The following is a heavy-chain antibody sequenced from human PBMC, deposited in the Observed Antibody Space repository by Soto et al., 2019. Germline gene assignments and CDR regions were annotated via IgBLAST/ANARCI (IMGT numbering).Heavy chain of an antibody. CDR1: GFSLNPRGVG. D-gene: IGHD3-9*01. V-gene: IGHV2-5*01. CDR2: IFWNDDK. Sequence: SGPTLVNPTQTLTLTCTFSGFSLNPRGVGVGWIRQPPGEALEWLAVIFWNDDKRYSPSLKTRLTITKDTSKNQVTLTMTNMDPVDTATYYCAYSSFALRHYHWLLNRFAHWGQGALVTVSS. CDR3: AYSSFALRHYHWLLNRFAH. J-gene: IGHJ4*02.